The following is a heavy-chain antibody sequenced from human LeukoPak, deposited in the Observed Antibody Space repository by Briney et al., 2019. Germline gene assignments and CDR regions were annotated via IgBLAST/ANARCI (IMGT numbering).Heavy chain of an antibody. D-gene: IGHD3-22*01. CDR1: GFTFSSYA. Sequence: GRSLRLSCAASGFTFSSYAMHGVRQAPGKGLEWVAVISYDGSNKYYADSVKGRFTISRDNSKNTLYLQMNSLRAEDTAVYYCARGYDSRGYYAGEWFDPWGRGTLVSVSS. CDR2: ISYDGSNK. CDR3: ARGYDSRGYYAGEWFDP. V-gene: IGHV3-30-3*01. J-gene: IGHJ5*02.